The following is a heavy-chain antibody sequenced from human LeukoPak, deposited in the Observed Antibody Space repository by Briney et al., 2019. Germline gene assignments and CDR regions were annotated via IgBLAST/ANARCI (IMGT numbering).Heavy chain of an antibody. CDR2: ISYDGSNK. V-gene: IGHV3-30*18. D-gene: IGHD3-16*01. CDR1: GFTFSTYG. Sequence: PGRSLRLSCAASGFTFSTYGIHWVRQAPGKGLEWVAVISYDGSNKYYADSVKGRFTISRDNSKNTVYLQMNSLRAEDTAVYYCAKDLGDYEGFVVQYYYYGMDVWGQGTTVTVSS. J-gene: IGHJ6*02. CDR3: AKDLGDYEGFVVQYYYYGMDV.